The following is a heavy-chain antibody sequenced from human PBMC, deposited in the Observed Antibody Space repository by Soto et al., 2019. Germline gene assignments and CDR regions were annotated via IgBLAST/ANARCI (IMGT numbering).Heavy chain of an antibody. CDR2: IHHSRST. CDR3: VRGVLS. Sequence: QVQLQESAPGLVKASQTLSLTCNVSGGSISSGGYYWTWIRQHPGKGLEWIGNIHHSRSTFYNPSLXRXXSISVDTSKTQFALKLSSVTAADTAVYFCVRGVLSWGQGTLVTVSS. D-gene: IGHD3-10*01. J-gene: IGHJ1*01. CDR1: GGSISSGGYY. V-gene: IGHV4-31*03.